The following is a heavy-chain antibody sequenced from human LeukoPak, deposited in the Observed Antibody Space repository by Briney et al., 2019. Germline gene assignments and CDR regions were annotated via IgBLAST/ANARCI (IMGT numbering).Heavy chain of an antibody. CDR2: IYTSGST. CDR3: ARGSDYYDSSGYRFDY. Sequence: PSQTLSLTCTVSGGSISSGSYYWSWIRQPDGKGLEWIGRIYTSGSTNYNPSLKSRVTISVDTSKNQFSLKLSSVTAADTAVYYCARGSDYYDSSGYRFDYWGQGTLVTVSS. J-gene: IGHJ4*02. D-gene: IGHD3-22*01. V-gene: IGHV4-61*02. CDR1: GGSISSGSYY.